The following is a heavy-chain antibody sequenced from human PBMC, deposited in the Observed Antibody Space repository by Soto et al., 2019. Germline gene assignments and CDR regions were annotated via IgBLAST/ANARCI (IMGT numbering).Heavy chain of an antibody. D-gene: IGHD2-15*01. V-gene: IGHV3-33*01. CDR1: GFTFSSYG. CDR2: IWYDGSNK. J-gene: IGHJ4*02. Sequence: QVQLVESGGGVVQPGRSLRLSCAASGFTFSSYGMHWVRQAPGKGLEWVAVIWYDGSNKYYADSVKGRFTISRDNSKNTLYLQMNSLRAEDTAVYYCARVGGGERGGFDYWGQGTLVTVSS. CDR3: ARVGGGERGGFDY.